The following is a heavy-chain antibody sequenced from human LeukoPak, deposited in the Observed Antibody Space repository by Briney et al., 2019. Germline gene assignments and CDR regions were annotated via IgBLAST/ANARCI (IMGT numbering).Heavy chain of an antibody. J-gene: IGHJ5*02. CDR1: GFTFSSYA. Sequence: GGFLRLSCAASGFTFSSYAMSWVRQAPGKGLEWVSAISGSGGSTYYADSVKGRFTISRDNSKNTLYLQMNSLRAEDTAVYYCARGGSYSGNWFDPWGQGTLVTVSS. CDR2: ISGSGGST. V-gene: IGHV3-23*01. CDR3: ARGGSYSGNWFDP. D-gene: IGHD1-26*01.